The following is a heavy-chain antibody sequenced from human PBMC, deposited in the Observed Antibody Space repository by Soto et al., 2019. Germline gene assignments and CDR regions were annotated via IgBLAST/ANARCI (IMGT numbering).Heavy chain of an antibody. V-gene: IGHV1-69*13. CDR3: ARDRGVSSIAGMDV. Sequence: GASVKVSCKASGGTFSSYAISRVRQAPGQGLEWMGGIIPIFGTANYAQKFQGRVTITADESTSTAYMELSSLRSEDTAVYYCARDRGVSSIAGMDVWGQGTTVTVSS. D-gene: IGHD3-10*01. CDR1: GGTFSSYA. J-gene: IGHJ6*02. CDR2: IIPIFGTA.